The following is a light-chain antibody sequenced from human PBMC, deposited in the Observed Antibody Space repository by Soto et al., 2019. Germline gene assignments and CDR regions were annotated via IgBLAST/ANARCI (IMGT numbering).Light chain of an antibody. CDR1: QSVSSY. CDR3: QQRSNWPPNT. J-gene: IGKJ4*01. Sequence: EIVLTQSPATLSLSPGERATLSCRASQSVSSYLAWYQQKPGQAPRLLIYDASNRATGITARFSGSGSGTDFTLTISSLEPEDFAVYYCQQRSNWPPNTFGGGTKVEIK. CDR2: DAS. V-gene: IGKV3-11*01.